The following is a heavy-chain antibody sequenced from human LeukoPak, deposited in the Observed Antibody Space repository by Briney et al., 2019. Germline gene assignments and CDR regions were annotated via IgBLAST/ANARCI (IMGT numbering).Heavy chain of an antibody. Sequence: GGSLRLSCAASGFTFSSNWMHWVRQAPGKGLVWVSRINSDGSGTTYADSVKGRFTISRDNAKNTLYLQMNSLRAEDTAVYYCARGYYSAMDIWGQGTTVTVSS. D-gene: IGHD3-22*01. CDR1: GFTFSSNW. CDR3: ARGYYSAMDI. CDR2: INSDGSGT. J-gene: IGHJ6*02. V-gene: IGHV3-74*01.